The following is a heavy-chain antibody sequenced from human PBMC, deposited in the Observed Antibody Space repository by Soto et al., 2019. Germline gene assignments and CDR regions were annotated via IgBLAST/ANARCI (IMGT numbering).Heavy chain of an antibody. Sequence: GASVKVSCKASGYTCISYSMHWVRQAPGQRLEWMGWINAGNGNTKYSQKFQGRVTITRDTSASTAYMELSSLRSEDTAVYYCARAVAVPADFDYWGQGTLVTVSS. CDR1: GYTCISYS. V-gene: IGHV1-3*01. CDR3: ARAVAVPADFDY. D-gene: IGHD6-19*01. J-gene: IGHJ4*02. CDR2: INAGNGNT.